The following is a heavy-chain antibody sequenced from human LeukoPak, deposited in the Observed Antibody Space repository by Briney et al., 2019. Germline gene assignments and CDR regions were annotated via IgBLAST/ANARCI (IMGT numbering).Heavy chain of an antibody. J-gene: IGHJ2*01. V-gene: IGHV4-38-2*01. CDR3: ATKRMTGYPAKYFHL. D-gene: IGHD3-9*01. CDR1: GYSISSGSY. CDR2: IYHSGGT. Sequence: SETLSLTCDVSGYSISSGSYWGWARQPPGKGLEWVGSIYHSGGTYYNPSLKSRVTISLDTSKNQFSLKLNSVTAADTAVYYCATKRMTGYPAKYFHLWGRGTLVTVSS.